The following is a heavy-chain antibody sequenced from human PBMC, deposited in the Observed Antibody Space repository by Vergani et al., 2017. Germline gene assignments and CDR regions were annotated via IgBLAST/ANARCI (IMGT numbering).Heavy chain of an antibody. V-gene: IGHV5-51*01. CDR3: ARLYGRYSSGNKYFDY. D-gene: IGHD6-25*01. J-gene: IGHJ4*01. CDR2: IHPADSDT. Sequence: EVQLVQSGAEVKKPGESLKISCQISGYSFTNYWIGWVRQMPGKGLEWMGIIHPADSDTRYSPSFQGQVTISVDKSISTAYLQRSSLRASDSAMYYCARLYGRYSSGNKYFDYWGHGTLVTVSS. CDR1: GYSFTNYW.